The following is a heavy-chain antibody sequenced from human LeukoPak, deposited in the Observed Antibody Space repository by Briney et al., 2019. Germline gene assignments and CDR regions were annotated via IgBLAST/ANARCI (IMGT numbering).Heavy chain of an antibody. CDR2: ISGSGGST. V-gene: IGHV3-23*01. CDR1: GFTFSSYA. CDR3: AELRYFTVYHWFDP. D-gene: IGHD3-9*01. Sequence: GGSLRLSCAASGFTFSSYAMSWVRQAPGKGLEWVSAISGSGGSTYYADSVKGRFTISRDNSKNTLYLQMNSLRAEDTAVYYCAELRYFTVYHWFDPWGQGTLVTVSS. J-gene: IGHJ5*02.